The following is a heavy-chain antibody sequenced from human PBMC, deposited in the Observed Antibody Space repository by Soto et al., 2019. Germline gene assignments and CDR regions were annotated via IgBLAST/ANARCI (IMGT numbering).Heavy chain of an antibody. D-gene: IGHD3-22*01. CDR2: IYYSGST. CDR3: ARTKYYDRIDY. J-gene: IGHJ4*02. Sequence: SETLSLTCTVSGGSISSGGYYWSWIRHHPGKGLEWIGYIYYSGSTYYNPSLKSRVTISVDTSKNQFSLKLSSVTAADTAVYYCARTKYYDRIDYWGQGTLVTVS. V-gene: IGHV4-31*03. CDR1: GGSISSGGYY.